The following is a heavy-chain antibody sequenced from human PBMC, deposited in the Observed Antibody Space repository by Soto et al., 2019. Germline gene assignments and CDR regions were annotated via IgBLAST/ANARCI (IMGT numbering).Heavy chain of an antibody. CDR2: IYHSWST. CDR3: AAGVGLPRYY. V-gene: IGHV4-30-2*01. CDR1: GGSISSGGYS. D-gene: IGHD5-12*01. J-gene: IGHJ4*02. Sequence: QLQLQESGSGLVKPSQTLSLTCAVSGGSISSGGYSWSWIRQPPGKGLEWIGYIYHSWSTYYNPSLKSRVTISVDRSKNQFSLKLSSVTAADTAVYYCAAGVGLPRYYWGQGTLVTVSS.